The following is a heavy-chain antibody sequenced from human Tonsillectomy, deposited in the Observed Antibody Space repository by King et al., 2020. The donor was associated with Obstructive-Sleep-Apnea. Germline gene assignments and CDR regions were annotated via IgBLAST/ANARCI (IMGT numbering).Heavy chain of an antibody. J-gene: IGHJ4*02. D-gene: IGHD6-19*01. CDR1: GFTFSSYA. CDR3: AKDHKQWLAEPGDFDY. Sequence: DVQLVESGGGLVQPGGSLRLSCAASGFTFSSYAMSWVRQAPGKGLEWVSAISGSGGSTYYADSVKGRFTISRDNSKNTLYLQMNSLRAEDTAVYYCAKDHKQWLAEPGDFDYWGQGTLVTVSS. V-gene: IGHV3-23*04. CDR2: ISGSGGST.